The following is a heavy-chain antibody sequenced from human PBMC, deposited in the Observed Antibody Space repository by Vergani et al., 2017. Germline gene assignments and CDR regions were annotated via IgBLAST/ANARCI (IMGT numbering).Heavy chain of an antibody. D-gene: IGHD1-14*01. CDR1: GFTFNQYG. CDR2: TWYDGNNK. Sequence: QVQLVESGGGVVQPGRSLRLSCAASGFTFNQYGMHWVRQAPGKGLGWVAITWYDGNNKQYADSVKGRFTISRDNSKSTMYLQMNSLRDEDTGVYYWARDVRLLYNRFDPWGQGTLVTVSS. V-gene: IGHV3-33*01. J-gene: IGHJ5*02. CDR3: ARDVRLLYNRFDP.